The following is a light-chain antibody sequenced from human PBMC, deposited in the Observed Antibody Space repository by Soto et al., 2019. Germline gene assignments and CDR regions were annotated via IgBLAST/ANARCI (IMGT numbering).Light chain of an antibody. CDR2: DAS. J-gene: IGKJ2*01. Sequence: DIQMTQSPSTLSASVGDRVTITCRASQSISSWLAWYQQKPGKAPKLLIYDASSLESGVPSRFRGNGSGTEFTLTISSLQPDDFATYYCQQYNSYLYTFGQGTKLEIK. CDR3: QQYNSYLYT. V-gene: IGKV1-5*01. CDR1: QSISSW.